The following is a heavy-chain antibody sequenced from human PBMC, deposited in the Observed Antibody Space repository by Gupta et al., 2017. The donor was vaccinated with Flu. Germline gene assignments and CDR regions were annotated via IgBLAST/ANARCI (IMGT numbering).Heavy chain of an antibody. D-gene: IGHD6-19*01. Sequence: EVPLLESGGGVVQPGGALRLSCAASGFTLSSSAMRWVCQAPGKGLEWVSAISGSGGSTYYAGSVKGRFTISRDNSKNTLYLQMNSLRAEDTAVYYCAKDSSGWMPGGNDYWGQGTLVTVAS. CDR2: ISGSGGST. J-gene: IGHJ4*02. CDR1: GFTLSSSA. CDR3: AKDSSGWMPGGNDY. V-gene: IGHV3-23*01.